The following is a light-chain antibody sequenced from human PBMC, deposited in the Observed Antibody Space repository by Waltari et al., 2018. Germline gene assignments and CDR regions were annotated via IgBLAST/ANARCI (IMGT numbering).Light chain of an antibody. CDR2: DSS. CDR3: QQYDNLPIT. V-gene: IGKV1-33*01. Sequence: DIQMTQSPSSLSASVGDRVPITCQASHDISNYLNWYQQKPGKAPKLLIYDSSNLETGVPSMFLILKSGTDFTFTISSLQPEHLATFYCQQYDNLPITFGQGTLLTIK. CDR1: HDISNY. J-gene: IGKJ5*01.